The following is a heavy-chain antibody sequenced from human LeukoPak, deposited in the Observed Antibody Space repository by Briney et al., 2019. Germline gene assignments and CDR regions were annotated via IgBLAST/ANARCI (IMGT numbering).Heavy chain of an antibody. D-gene: IGHD6-6*01. V-gene: IGHV3-21*01. CDR1: GFTFSSYS. CDR2: ISSSSSYI. J-gene: IGHJ4*02. Sequence: KAGGSLRLSCAASGFTFSSYSMNWVRQAPGKGLEWVSSISSSSSYIYYADSVKGRFTISRDNAKNSLYLQMTSLRAEDTAVYYCARATGKYSSSSMLASLDYFDYWGQGTLVTVSS. CDR3: ARATGKYSSSSMLASLDYFDY.